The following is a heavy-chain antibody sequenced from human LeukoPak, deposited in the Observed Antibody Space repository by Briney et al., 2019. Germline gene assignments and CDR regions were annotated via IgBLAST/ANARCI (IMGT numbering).Heavy chain of an antibody. Sequence: GGSLRLPCAASGVTFSSYWMRWVRQAPGKWLEWVATINQDGSEKYYVDSVKGRFTISRDNAKNSLYLQMNSLRAEDTAVYYCARDWKHAFDMWGQGKLVTVSS. CDR1: GVTFSSYW. D-gene: IGHD1-1*01. CDR3: ARDWKHAFDM. CDR2: INQDGSEK. V-gene: IGHV3-7*01. J-gene: IGHJ3*02.